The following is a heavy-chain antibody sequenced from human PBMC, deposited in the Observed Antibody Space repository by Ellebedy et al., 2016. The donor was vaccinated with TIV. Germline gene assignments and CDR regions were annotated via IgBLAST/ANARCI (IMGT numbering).Heavy chain of an antibody. J-gene: IGHJ6*02. Sequence: MPSETLSLTCTVSGGSISSYYWSWIRQPPGKGLEWIGYIYYSGSTNYNPALMSRVTISVDTSKNQFSLKLSPVTAADTAVYYCARGEVTLYYYGMDVWGQGTTVTVSS. CDR1: GGSISSYY. V-gene: IGHV4-59*01. CDR3: ARGEVTLYYYGMDV. CDR2: IYYSGST.